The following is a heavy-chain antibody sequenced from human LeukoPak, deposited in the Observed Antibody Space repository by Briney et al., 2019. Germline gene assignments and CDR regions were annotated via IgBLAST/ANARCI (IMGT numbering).Heavy chain of an antibody. D-gene: IGHD3-10*01. CDR3: ARRYYGSGSYSWFDP. CDR2: IYPGDSDT. CDR1: GYSFTSYW. Sequence: GESLKISCKGSGYSFTSYWIGWVRQMPGKGLEWMGIIYPGDSDTRYSPSFQGQVTISADKSISTAYLQWSSLKASDTAMHYCARRYYGSGSYSWFDPWGQGTLVTVSS. J-gene: IGHJ5*02. V-gene: IGHV5-51*01.